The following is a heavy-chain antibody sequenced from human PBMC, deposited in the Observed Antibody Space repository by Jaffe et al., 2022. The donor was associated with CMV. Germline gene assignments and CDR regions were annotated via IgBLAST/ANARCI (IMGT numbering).Heavy chain of an antibody. D-gene: IGHD5-18*01. CDR1: GGSISSYY. CDR3: ARDTAMVFDY. CDR2: IYYSGST. V-gene: IGHV4-59*08. Sequence: QVQLQESGPGLVKPSETLSLTCTVSGGSISSYYWSWIRQPPGKGLEWIGYIYYSGSTNYNPSLKSRVTISVDTSKNQFSLKLSSVTAADTAVYYCARDTAMVFDYWGQGTLVTVSS. J-gene: IGHJ4*02.